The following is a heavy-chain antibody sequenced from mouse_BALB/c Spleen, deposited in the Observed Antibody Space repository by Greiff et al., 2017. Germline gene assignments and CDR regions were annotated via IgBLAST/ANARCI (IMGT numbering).Heavy chain of an antibody. J-gene: IGHJ2*01. CDR2: INPYYGST. CDR3: AREYGYYFDY. Sequence: VQLKQTGPELVKPGASVKISCKASGYSFTDYIMLWVKQSHGKSLEWIGNINPYYGSTSYNLKFKGKATLTVDKSSSTAYMQLNSLTSEDSAVYYCAREYGYYFDYWGQGTTLTVSS. V-gene: IGHV1-39*01. CDR1: GYSFTDYI. D-gene: IGHD1-1*01.